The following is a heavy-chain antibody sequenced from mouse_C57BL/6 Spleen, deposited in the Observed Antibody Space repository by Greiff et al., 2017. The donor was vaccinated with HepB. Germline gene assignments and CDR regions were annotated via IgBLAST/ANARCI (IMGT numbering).Heavy chain of an antibody. CDR2: IDPENGDT. CDR1: GFNIKDDY. Sequence: VQLQQSGAELVRPGASVKLSCTASGFNIKDDYMHWVKQRPEQGLEWIGWIDPENGDTEYASKFQGKATITADTSSNTAYLQLSSLTSEDTAVYYGTADYYGFDYWGQGTTLTVSS. D-gene: IGHD1-1*01. J-gene: IGHJ2*01. CDR3: TADYYGFDY. V-gene: IGHV14-4*01.